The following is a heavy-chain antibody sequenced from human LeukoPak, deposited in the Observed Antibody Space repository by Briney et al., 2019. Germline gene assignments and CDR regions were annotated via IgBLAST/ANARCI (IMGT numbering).Heavy chain of an antibody. CDR3: TKASLAFGTKYFDP. Sequence: ASVKVSCKASGYPFSNYGINWVRQAPGQGLEWMGWMNPKSGNTGYGQKFQGRVTMTRVTSITTAYMELRSLRSDDTAVYYCTKASLAFGTKYFDPWGQGTLVTVSS. CDR1: GYPFSNYG. D-gene: IGHD3-10*01. CDR2: MNPKSGNT. V-gene: IGHV1-8*01. J-gene: IGHJ5*02.